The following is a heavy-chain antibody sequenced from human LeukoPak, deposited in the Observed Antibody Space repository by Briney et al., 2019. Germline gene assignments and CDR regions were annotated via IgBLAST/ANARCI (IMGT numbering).Heavy chain of an antibody. V-gene: IGHV3-23*01. Sequence: TGGSLRLSCAASGFTFSSYAMSWVRQAPGKGLEWVSAISGSGGSTYYADSVKGRFTISRDNSKNTLYLQMNSLRAEDTAVYYCAKDRMIVVVITTFDYWGQGTLVTVSS. CDR1: GFTFSSYA. D-gene: IGHD3-22*01. CDR2: ISGSGGST. J-gene: IGHJ4*02. CDR3: AKDRMIVVVITTFDY.